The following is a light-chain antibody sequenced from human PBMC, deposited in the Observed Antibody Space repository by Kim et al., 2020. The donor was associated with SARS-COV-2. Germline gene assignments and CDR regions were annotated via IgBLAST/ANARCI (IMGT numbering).Light chain of an antibody. CDR3: ASWDDSLNGL. Sequence: PGQRVTISWSGSSSNIGSYVVNWYQQFPGKAPQLLIYGNDQRPSEVPDRFSASKSGTSASLAISGLQSKDEADYYCASWDDSLNGLFGGGTQLTVL. CDR2: GND. J-gene: IGLJ2*01. CDR1: SSNIGSYV. V-gene: IGLV1-44*01.